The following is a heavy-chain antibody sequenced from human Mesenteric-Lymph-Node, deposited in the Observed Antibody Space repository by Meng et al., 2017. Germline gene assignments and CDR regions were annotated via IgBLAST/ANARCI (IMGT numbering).Heavy chain of an antibody. CDR2: INAGNT. D-gene: IGHD6-19*01. Sequence: QRVEAGGGLVKSGGFLRLSCAACGFTFSRYSMNWARQAQGRGLEWVLSINAGNTYYADSVKGRFTIARDNCKNTLYLQMNRLRAEDTAVNYCAKDLPGSGWDFDFWGQGTLVTVSS. J-gene: IGHJ4*02. V-gene: IGHV3-23*04. CDR3: AKDLPGSGWDFDF. CDR1: GFTFSRYS.